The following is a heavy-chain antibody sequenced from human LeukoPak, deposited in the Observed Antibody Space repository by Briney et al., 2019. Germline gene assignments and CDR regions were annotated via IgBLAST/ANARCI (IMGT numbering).Heavy chain of an antibody. J-gene: IGHJ4*02. D-gene: IGHD6-19*01. Sequence: GGSLRLSCAASGFTFSSYSMNWVRQAPEKGLEWVSSISSSSSYIYYADSVKGRFTISRDNAKNSLYLQMNSLRAEDTALYHCARVHSSGRYRHNHFDYWGQGTLVTVSS. CDR1: GFTFSSYS. V-gene: IGHV3-21*04. CDR3: ARVHSSGRYRHNHFDY. CDR2: ISSSSSYI.